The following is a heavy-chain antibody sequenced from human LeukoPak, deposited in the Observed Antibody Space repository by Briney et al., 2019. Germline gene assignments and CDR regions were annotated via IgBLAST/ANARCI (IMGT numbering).Heavy chain of an antibody. CDR2: IGGSGGGT. J-gene: IGHJ4*02. D-gene: IGHD5-18*01. CDR3: AKDKGAGGYSYGYNCYFDY. V-gene: IGHV3-23*01. CDR1: GFTFSSYA. Sequence: GSLRLSCAASGFTFSSYAMSWVRQAPGKGLEWVSAIGGSGGGTYYADSVNGPFTISRDNSTNTLSLQMNSLRAEDTAVYYCAKDKGAGGYSYGYNCYFDYWGQGTLVTVSS.